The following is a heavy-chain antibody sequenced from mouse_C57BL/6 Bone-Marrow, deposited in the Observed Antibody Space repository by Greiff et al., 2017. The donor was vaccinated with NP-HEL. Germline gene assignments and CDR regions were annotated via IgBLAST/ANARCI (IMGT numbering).Heavy chain of an antibody. CDR2: INPNNGGT. CDR3: ARYGRYWYFDV. CDR1: GYTFTDYN. Sequence: VQLQQSGPELVKPGASVKIPCKASGYTFTDYNMDWVKQSHGKSLEWIGDINPNNGGTIYTQKFKGKATLTVAPSSSTDYMELRSLTSEDTAVYYCARYGRYWYFDVWGTGTTVTVAA. V-gene: IGHV1-18*01. J-gene: IGHJ1*03. D-gene: IGHD1-1*01.